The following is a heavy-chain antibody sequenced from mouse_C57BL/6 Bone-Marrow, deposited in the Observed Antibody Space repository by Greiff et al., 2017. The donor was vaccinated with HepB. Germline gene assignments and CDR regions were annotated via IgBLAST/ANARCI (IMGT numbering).Heavy chain of an antibody. CDR1: GFSLTSYG. CDR3: ARNRIYDGYYGYFDV. V-gene: IGHV2-2*01. CDR2: IWSGGST. J-gene: IGHJ1*03. Sequence: VKVVESGPGLVQPSQSLSITCTVSGFSLTSYGVHWVRQSPGKGLEWLGVIWSGGSTDYNAAFISRLSISKDNSKSQVFFKMNSLQADDTAIYYCARNRIYDGYYGYFDVWGTGTTVTVSS. D-gene: IGHD2-3*01.